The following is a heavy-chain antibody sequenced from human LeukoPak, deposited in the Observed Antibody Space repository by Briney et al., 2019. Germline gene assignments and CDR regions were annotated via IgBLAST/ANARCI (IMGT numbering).Heavy chain of an antibody. Sequence: SETLSLTCTVSGGSISSGSYYWSWIRQPAGKGLEWIGRIYTSGSTNYNPSLKSRVTISVDTSKNQFSLKLSSVTAADTAVYYCARCYSGSYSAAFDIWGQGTMVTVSS. CDR1: GGSISSGSYY. D-gene: IGHD1-26*01. V-gene: IGHV4-61*02. J-gene: IGHJ3*02. CDR3: ARCYSGSYSAAFDI. CDR2: IYTSGST.